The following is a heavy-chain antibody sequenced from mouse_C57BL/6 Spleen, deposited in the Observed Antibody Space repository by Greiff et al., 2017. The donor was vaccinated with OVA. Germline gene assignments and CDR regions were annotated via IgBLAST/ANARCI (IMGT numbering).Heavy chain of an antibody. J-gene: IGHJ3*01. CDR2: IDPNSGGT. D-gene: IGHD3-2*02. Sequence: QVQLQQPGAELVKPGASVKLSCKASGYTFTSYWMHWVKQRPGRGLEWIGRIDPNSGGTKYNEKFKSKATMTVDKPSSTAYMQLSSLPSEDSAVYYCALDSSGYGFAYWGQATLVTVSA. CDR1: GYTFTSYW. CDR3: ALDSSGYGFAY. V-gene: IGHV1-72*01.